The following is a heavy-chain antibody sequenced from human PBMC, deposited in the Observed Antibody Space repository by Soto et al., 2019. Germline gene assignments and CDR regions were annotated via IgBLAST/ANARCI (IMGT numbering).Heavy chain of an antibody. V-gene: IGHV3-23*01. CDR2: ISGSGGST. CDR1: GDSVKISV. J-gene: IGHJ4*02. D-gene: IGHD3-3*01. CDR3: AKDLSLYYDFWSGYDY. Sequence: CMGLGCASCGDSVKISVVGVSFQAQGKGLEWVSAISGSGGSTYYAASVKGRFTISRDNSKNTLYLHMNSLRAEDTAVYYCAKDLSLYYDFWSGYDYWGQGTLVTVSS.